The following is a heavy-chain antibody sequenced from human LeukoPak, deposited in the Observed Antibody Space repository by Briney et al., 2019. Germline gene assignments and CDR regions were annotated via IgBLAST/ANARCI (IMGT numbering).Heavy chain of an antibody. CDR2: INPNSGGT. V-gene: IGHV1-2*02. J-gene: IGHJ4*02. CDR1: GYTFTGYY. Sequence: ASVKVSCKASGYTFTGYYMHWVRQAPGQGLEWMGWINPNSGGTNYAQKFQGGVTMTRDTSISTAYMELSRLRSDDTAVYYCARASREQWLGFDYWGQGTLVTVSS. D-gene: IGHD6-19*01. CDR3: ARASREQWLGFDY.